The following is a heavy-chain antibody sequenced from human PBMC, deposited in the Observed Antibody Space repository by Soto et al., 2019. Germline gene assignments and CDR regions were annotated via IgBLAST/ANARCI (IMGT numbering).Heavy chain of an antibody. CDR2: SNVGSNYI. CDR1: GFTFSIYA. Sequence: EVQLVESGGGLVQPGWSLRLSCEASGFTFSIYAMDWVRQAPGKGLEWLSYSNVGSNYIFYADSIKGRFTISRDNAKNSLYLQMTSLRPEDTAVYYCVRDGKSGYDFDDWGQGTLVTVSS. D-gene: IGHD6-13*01. CDR3: VRDGKSGYDFDD. J-gene: IGHJ4*02. V-gene: IGHV3-48*01.